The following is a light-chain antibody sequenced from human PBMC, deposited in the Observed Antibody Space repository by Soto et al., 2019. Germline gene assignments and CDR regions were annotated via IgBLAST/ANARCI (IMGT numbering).Light chain of an antibody. V-gene: IGKV1-12*01. Sequence: DIQMTQSPSSVSASVGDRVTITCRASQGISSWLAWYQKKPGKAPKLLIFTASTLESGVPSRFSGSGSGTDFTLTISSLQPEDFATYYCQQTPHFPLTFGGGTKVEIK. CDR3: QQTPHFPLT. CDR1: QGISSW. J-gene: IGKJ4*01. CDR2: TAS.